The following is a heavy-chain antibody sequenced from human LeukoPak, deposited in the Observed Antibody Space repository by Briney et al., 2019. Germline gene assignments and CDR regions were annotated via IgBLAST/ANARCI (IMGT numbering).Heavy chain of an antibody. CDR1: GYSFTNYW. V-gene: IGHV5-51*01. CDR3: ASPSIAATGAPYYYYGMDV. CDR2: IYPGDSDT. Sequence: GESLKISCKGSGYSFTNYWIGWVRHMPGKGLEWMGIIYPGDSDTRYSPSFPGQVTISVDKSISTAYLQWSSLKASDTAIYYCASPSIAATGAPYYYYGMDVWGQGTTVTVSS. D-gene: IGHD6-13*01. J-gene: IGHJ6*02.